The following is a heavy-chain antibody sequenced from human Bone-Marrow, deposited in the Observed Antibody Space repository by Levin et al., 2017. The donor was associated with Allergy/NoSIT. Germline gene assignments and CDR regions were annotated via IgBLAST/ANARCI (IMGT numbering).Heavy chain of an antibody. CDR1: GGTFSSYA. CDR2: IIPIFGTA. J-gene: IGHJ4*02. D-gene: IGHD3-10*01. V-gene: IGHV1-69*01. Sequence: KISCKASGGTFSSYAISWVRQAPGQGLEWMGGIIPIFGTANYAQKFQGRVTMTADESTSTAYMELSSLRSEDTAVYYCARLPSSSGSYYGDYWGQGTLVTVSS. CDR3: ARLPSSSGSYYGDY.